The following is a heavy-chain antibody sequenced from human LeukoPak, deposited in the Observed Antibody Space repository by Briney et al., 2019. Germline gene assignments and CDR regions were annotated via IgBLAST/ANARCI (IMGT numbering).Heavy chain of an antibody. CDR2: ISSSTTYI. CDR3: ARFQGAHY. V-gene: IGHV3-21*01. CDR1: GFTFSSYS. Sequence: GGSLRLSRAASGFTFSSYSMNWVRQAPGMGLEWVSSISSSTTYIYYADSVKGRFTISRDNTKNSLYLQMNSLRAEDTAVYYCARFQGAHYWGQGTLLTVFS. J-gene: IGHJ4*02. D-gene: IGHD4/OR15-4a*01.